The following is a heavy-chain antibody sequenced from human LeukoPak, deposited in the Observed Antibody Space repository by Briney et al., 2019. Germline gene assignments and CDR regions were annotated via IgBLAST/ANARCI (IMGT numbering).Heavy chain of an antibody. Sequence: ASVKVSCKASGYTFTGYYMHWVRQAPGQGLEWMGWINPNSGGTNYAQKFQGRVTMTRNTSISTAYMELSSLRSEDTAVYYCARMFYYDRSDVNWFDPWGQGTLVAVSP. J-gene: IGHJ5*02. CDR2: INPNSGGT. CDR3: ARMFYYDRSDVNWFDP. D-gene: IGHD3-22*01. V-gene: IGHV1-2*02. CDR1: GYTFTGYY.